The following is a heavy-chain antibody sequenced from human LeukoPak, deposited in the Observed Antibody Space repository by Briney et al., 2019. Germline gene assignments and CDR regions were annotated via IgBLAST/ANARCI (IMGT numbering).Heavy chain of an antibody. D-gene: IGHD1-26*01. J-gene: IGHJ4*02. CDR3: ARDSGSYYYFDY. V-gene: IGHV4-59*01. CDR1: GGSISSYY. Sequence: PSETLSLTCTVSGGSISSYYWSWIRQPPGKGLEWIGYIYYSGSTNYNPSLKSRVTISVDTSKNQFSLKLSSVTAAVTAVYYCARDSGSYYYFDYWGQGTLVTVSS. CDR2: IYYSGST.